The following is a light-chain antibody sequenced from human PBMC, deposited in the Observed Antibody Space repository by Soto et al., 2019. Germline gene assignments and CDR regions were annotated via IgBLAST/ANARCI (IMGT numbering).Light chain of an antibody. CDR2: DAS. V-gene: IGKV1-5*01. CDR3: QQYGSSPPLT. CDR1: QSISTW. Sequence: DIQMTQSPSTLSASVGDRGTITCRASQSISTWLAWYQQKPGKAPKLLIYDASSLESGVPSRFGGSGSGTEFTLTISRLEREDFAVYYCQQYGSSPPLTFGGGTKVDVK. J-gene: IGKJ4*01.